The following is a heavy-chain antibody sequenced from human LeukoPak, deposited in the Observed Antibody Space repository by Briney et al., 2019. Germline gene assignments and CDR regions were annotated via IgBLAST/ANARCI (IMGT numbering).Heavy chain of an antibody. V-gene: IGHV4-39*01. CDR1: AGSISSSSHH. D-gene: IGHD5-12*01. Sequence: SETLSLTCTVSAGSISSSSHHWGWIRQSPGKGLEWIGSIYYGRTTYYNPSLNSRVTISVVTSKNQFSLQLNSVTAADTAVYYCVRHDGRGGATMGALDSWGQGSLVTVSS. CDR3: VRHDGRGGATMGALDS. CDR2: IYYGRTT. J-gene: IGHJ4*02.